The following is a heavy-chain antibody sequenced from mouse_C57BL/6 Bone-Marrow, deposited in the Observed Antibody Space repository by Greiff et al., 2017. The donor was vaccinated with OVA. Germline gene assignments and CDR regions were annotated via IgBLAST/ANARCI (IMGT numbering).Heavy chain of an antibody. V-gene: IGHV1-22*01. CDR1: GYTFTDYN. CDR3: ARNGSSYHWYFEV. Sequence: VQLKESGPELVKPGASVKMSCKASGYTFTDYNMHWVKQSHGKSLEWIGYINPNNGGTSYNQKFKGKATLTVNKSSSTAYMELRSLTSEDSAVYYCARNGSSYHWYFEVWGTGTTVTVSS. D-gene: IGHD1-1*01. J-gene: IGHJ1*03. CDR2: INPNNGGT.